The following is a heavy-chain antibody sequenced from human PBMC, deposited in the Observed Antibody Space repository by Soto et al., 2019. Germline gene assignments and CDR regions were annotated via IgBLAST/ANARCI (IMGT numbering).Heavy chain of an antibody. Sequence: QVQLVESGGGVVQPGRSLRLSCAASGFIFSRYAMHWVRQAPGKGLEWVALISDDGSTKYYADSVKGRFTISRDNSKNTRDLQMNSLSAEDTAVYYCTRADLTVTLSVFDPWGQGTLVTVSS. J-gene: IGHJ5*02. CDR2: ISDDGSTK. CDR1: GFIFSRYA. CDR3: TRADLTVTLSVFDP. D-gene: IGHD4-17*01. V-gene: IGHV3-30-3*01.